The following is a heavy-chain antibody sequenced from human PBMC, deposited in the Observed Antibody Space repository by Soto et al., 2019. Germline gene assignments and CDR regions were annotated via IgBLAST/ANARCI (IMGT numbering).Heavy chain of an antibody. CDR3: ARHYYDSSGSEVY. D-gene: IGHD3-22*01. CDR2: IYYSGST. J-gene: IGHJ4*02. CDR1: GGSISSSSYY. Sequence: QLQLQESGPGLVKPSETLSLTCTVSGGSISSSSYYWGWIRQPPGKGLEWIGSIYYSGSTYYNPSLKSRVTISVDTSKNQFSLKLSSVTAADTAVYYCARHYYDSSGSEVYWGQGTLVTVSS. V-gene: IGHV4-39*01.